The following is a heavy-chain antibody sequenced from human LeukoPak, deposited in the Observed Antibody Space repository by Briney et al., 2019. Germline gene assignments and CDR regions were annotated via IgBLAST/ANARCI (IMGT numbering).Heavy chain of an antibody. D-gene: IGHD6-13*01. V-gene: IGHV1-69*06. Sequence: GSSVKVSCKASGGTFSSYAISWVRQAPGQGLEWMGGIIPIFGTANYAQKFQGRVTITADKSTSTAYMELSSLRSEDTAVYYCARWVPGDSSSWYLGRAFDIWGQGTMVTVSS. CDR1: GGTFSSYA. J-gene: IGHJ3*02. CDR3: ARWVPGDSSSWYLGRAFDI. CDR2: IIPIFGTA.